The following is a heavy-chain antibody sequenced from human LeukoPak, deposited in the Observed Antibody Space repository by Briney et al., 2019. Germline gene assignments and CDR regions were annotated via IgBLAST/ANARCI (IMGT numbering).Heavy chain of an antibody. CDR2: ISAYNGNT. CDR1: GYTFTSYG. J-gene: IGHJ4*02. D-gene: IGHD3-9*01. Sequence: GASVKVSCKASGYTFTSYGISWVRQAPGQGREWMGWISAYNGNTNYAQKLQGRVTMTTDTSTSTAYMELRSLRSDDTAVYYCARGGVRYFDWLLRMYYFDYWGQGTLVTVSS. CDR3: ARGGVRYFDWLLRMYYFDY. V-gene: IGHV1-18*01.